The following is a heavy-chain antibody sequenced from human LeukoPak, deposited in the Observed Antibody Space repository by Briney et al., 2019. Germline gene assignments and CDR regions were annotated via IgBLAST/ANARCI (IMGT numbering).Heavy chain of an antibody. CDR2: ISSSGSTI. CDR3: ASPHLQSDAFVI. CDR1: GFTFSDYY. J-gene: IGHJ3*02. Sequence: GGSLRLSCAASGFTFSDYYMSWIRQAPGKGLEWVSYISSSGSTIYYADSVKGRFTISRDNAKNSLYLQMNSLRAEDTAVYYCASPHLQSDAFVIWGQGTMVTVSS. V-gene: IGHV3-11*01.